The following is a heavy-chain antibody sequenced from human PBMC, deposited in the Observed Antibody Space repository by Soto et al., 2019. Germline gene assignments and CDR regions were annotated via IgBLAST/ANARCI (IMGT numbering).Heavy chain of an antibody. CDR1: GYNFAGYW. Sequence: GECLKISCKGSGYNFAGYWIAWVRQMPGKGLELMGIIYPSDSDTRYRPSFQGQVTISADKSISSAYLQWSSLRASDTAMYYCARGGVSTRTFDYWGQGTPVTVSS. CDR2: IYPSDSDT. CDR3: ARGGVSTRTFDY. D-gene: IGHD3-3*01. V-gene: IGHV5-51*01. J-gene: IGHJ4*02.